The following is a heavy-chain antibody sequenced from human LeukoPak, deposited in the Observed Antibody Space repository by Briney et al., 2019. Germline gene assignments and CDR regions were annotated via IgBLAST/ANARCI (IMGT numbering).Heavy chain of an antibody. Sequence: SETLSLTCTVSGGSISSYYWSWIRQPPGKGLEWIGYIYYSGSTNYNPSLKSRVTISVDTSKNQFSLKLSSVTAADTAVYYCAKGGDTMVRGVQTPFDPWGQGTLVTVSS. CDR1: GGSISSYY. V-gene: IGHV4-59*01. CDR2: IYYSGST. CDR3: AKGGDTMVRGVQTPFDP. J-gene: IGHJ5*02. D-gene: IGHD3-10*01.